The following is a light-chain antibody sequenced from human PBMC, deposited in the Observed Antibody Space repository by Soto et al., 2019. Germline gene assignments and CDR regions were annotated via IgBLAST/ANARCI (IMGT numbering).Light chain of an antibody. CDR3: SSYTSSSTRVV. J-gene: IGLJ2*01. V-gene: IGLV2-14*03. CDR2: DVS. Sequence: QSALTQPASVSGSPGQSITISCTGTSSDVGGSNYVYWYQHHPGKAPKLMIYDVSNRPSGVSNRFSGSKSGNTASLTISGLQAEDEADYYCSSYTSSSTRVVFGGGTKLTVL. CDR1: SSDVGGSNY.